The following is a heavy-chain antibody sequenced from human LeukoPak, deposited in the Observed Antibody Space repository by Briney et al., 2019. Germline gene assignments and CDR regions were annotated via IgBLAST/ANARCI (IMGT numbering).Heavy chain of an antibody. CDR3: ARYYDFWSGYGD. V-gene: IGHV1-2*02. J-gene: IGHJ4*02. CDR1: GYTFTGYY. Sequence: ASVKVSCKASGYTFTGYYMHWVRQAPGQGLEWMGWINPNSGGTNYAQKFQGRVTMTRDTSISTAYMELSRLRPDDTAVYYCARYYDFWSGYGDWGQGTLVTVSS. D-gene: IGHD3-3*01. CDR2: INPNSGGT.